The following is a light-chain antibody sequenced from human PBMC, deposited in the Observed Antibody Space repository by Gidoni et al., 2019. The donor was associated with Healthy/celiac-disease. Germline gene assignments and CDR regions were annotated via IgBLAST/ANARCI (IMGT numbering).Light chain of an antibody. CDR2: AAS. CDR1: HSISSY. CDR3: QQSYSTPMCS. V-gene: IGKV1-39*01. Sequence: DPVTITCRASHSISSYLNWYQQKPGKAPKLLIYAASSLQSGVPSRFSGSGSGTDFTLTISSLQPEDFATYYCQQSYSTPMCSFGQGTKLEIK. J-gene: IGKJ2*04.